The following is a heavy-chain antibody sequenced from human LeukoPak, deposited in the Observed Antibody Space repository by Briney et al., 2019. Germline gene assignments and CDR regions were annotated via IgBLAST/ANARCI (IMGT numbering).Heavy chain of an antibody. CDR2: IYPRDGST. CDR1: GYTFTSNY. Sequence: ASVKVSCKASGYTFTSNYIHWVRQAPGQGLEWMGMIYPRDGSTSYAQKFQGRVTVTRDTSTSPVHMELSGLRSEDTAVYYCARHQEAFDYWGQGTLVTVSS. J-gene: IGHJ4*02. V-gene: IGHV1-46*01. CDR3: ARHQEAFDY.